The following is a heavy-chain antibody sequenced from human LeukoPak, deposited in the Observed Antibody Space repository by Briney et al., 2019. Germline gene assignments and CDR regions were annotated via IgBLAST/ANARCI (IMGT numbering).Heavy chain of an antibody. Sequence: SVKVSCKASGGTFSSYAISWVRQAPGQGLEWMGGIIPIFGTANYAQKFQGRVTITADESTSTAYMELSSLRSEDTAVYYCARAPTFYCGGGSCYSSGYFQHWGQGTLVTVSS. CDR1: GGTFSSYA. D-gene: IGHD2-15*01. CDR3: ARAPTFYCGGGSCYSSGYFQH. CDR2: IIPIFGTA. J-gene: IGHJ1*01. V-gene: IGHV1-69*01.